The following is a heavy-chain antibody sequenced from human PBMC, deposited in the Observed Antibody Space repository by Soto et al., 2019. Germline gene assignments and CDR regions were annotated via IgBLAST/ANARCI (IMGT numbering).Heavy chain of an antibody. CDR1: GFSLSTSGVG. CDR2: IYWDDDK. CDR3: ARHIPSGYNDAFEI. J-gene: IGHJ3*02. D-gene: IGHD3-9*01. V-gene: IGHV2-5*02. Sequence: QITLKDSGPTLVKPTQTLTLNCTFSGFSLSTSGVGVGWIRQPPGKALEWVTLIYWDDDKRYSPSLKSRITIPNDSSKSQVVLTMSNMYPVDTGTYYCARHIPSGYNDAFEIRGQGTMVTVSS.